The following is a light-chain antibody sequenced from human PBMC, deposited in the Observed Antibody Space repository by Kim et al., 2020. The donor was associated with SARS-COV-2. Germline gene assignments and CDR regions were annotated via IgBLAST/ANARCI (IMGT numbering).Light chain of an antibody. CDR1: SLRRYY. J-gene: IGLJ2*01. Sequence: SSELTQDPAVSVALGQTVRITCQGDSLRRYYASWYQQKPGQAPVLVIYGKNNRPSGIPDRFSGSTSGNTASLTITGAQAEEEADYYCKSRDSSGKVVFGGGTKADRP. V-gene: IGLV3-19*01. CDR2: GKN. CDR3: KSRDSSGKVV.